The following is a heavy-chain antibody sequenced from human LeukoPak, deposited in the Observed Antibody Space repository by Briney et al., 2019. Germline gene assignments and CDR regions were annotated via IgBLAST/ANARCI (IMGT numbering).Heavy chain of an antibody. D-gene: IGHD6-19*01. CDR2: IYYSGVT. Sequence: SETLSLTCTVSGGSISGYYWTWIRQPPGKGLEWIAYIYYSGVTYYNPSLKSRVTISVDTSKNQVSLKLTSVTAADTAVYFCARHAPAVTGTGYFDHWGQGTLVTASS. J-gene: IGHJ4*02. V-gene: IGHV4-59*08. CDR3: ARHAPAVTGTGYFDH. CDR1: GGSISGYY.